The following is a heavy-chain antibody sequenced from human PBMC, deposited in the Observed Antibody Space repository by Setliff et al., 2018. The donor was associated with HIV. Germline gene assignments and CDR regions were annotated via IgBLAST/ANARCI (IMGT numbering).Heavy chain of an antibody. Sequence: SETLSLTCTVSGGSISSSSYYWGWIRQPPGKGLQWIGSIYYRGSTYYNPSLKSRVTISVDTSKNQFSLKLTSVTASDTAVYYCARDNMGSLDFWGQGTLVTVSS. CDR3: ARDNMGSLDF. V-gene: IGHV4-39*07. CDR2: IYYRGST. J-gene: IGHJ4*02. CDR1: GGSISSSSYY. D-gene: IGHD1-26*01.